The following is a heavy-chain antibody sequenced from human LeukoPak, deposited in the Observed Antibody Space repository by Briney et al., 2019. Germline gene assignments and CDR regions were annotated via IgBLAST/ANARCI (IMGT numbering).Heavy chain of an antibody. Sequence: SETLSLTCTVSGGSISSTNYYWGWIRQPPGKGLEWIGSVHYSGITYYNPYLKSRVTISVDTSKNRFSLKLSSVTAADTAVYYCARELIVAGRYDAFDIWGQGTMVTVSS. CDR1: GGSISSTNYY. J-gene: IGHJ3*02. D-gene: IGHD6-19*01. V-gene: IGHV4-39*07. CDR2: VHYSGIT. CDR3: ARELIVAGRYDAFDI.